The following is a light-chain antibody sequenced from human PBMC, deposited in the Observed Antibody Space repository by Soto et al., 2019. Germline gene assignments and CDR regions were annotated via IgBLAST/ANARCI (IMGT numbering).Light chain of an antibody. CDR3: KQYNNWPPIT. Sequence: EIMMTQSPATLSVSPGERATLSCRASQSVSNNVAWYQQKPGQAPRLLIYYASTRATGIPARFSGSGSGTEFTLNISSLQSEDFALYYCKQYNNWPPITFGQGTRLEIK. J-gene: IGKJ5*01. CDR1: QSVSNN. CDR2: YAS. V-gene: IGKV3-15*01.